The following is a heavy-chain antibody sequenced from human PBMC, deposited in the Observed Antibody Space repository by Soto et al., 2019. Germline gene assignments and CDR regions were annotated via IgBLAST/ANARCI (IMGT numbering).Heavy chain of an antibody. Sequence: GGSLRLSCAASGFTFSSYSMNWVRQTPGKGLEWVSSISGSSSNMYYADSVKGRFTISRDNAKNSLYLQMNSLRAEDTAVYYCAKDPNYDFWSGYSGSGWFDPWGQGTQVTVS. CDR1: GFTFSSYS. CDR3: AKDPNYDFWSGYSGSGWFDP. D-gene: IGHD3-3*01. V-gene: IGHV3-21*01. CDR2: ISGSSSNM. J-gene: IGHJ5*02.